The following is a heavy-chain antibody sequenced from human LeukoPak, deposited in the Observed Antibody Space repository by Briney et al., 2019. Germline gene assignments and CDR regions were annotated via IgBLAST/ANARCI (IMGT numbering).Heavy chain of an antibody. CDR3: ARGARTHDY. CDR1: GFTFSSYW. J-gene: IGHJ4*02. D-gene: IGHD6-6*01. CDR2: IKQDGSEK. Sequence: PGGSLRLSCAASGFTFSSYWMGWVRQAPGKGLEWVANIKQDGSEKYYVDSVKGRFTTSRDNAKNSLYLQMSSLRAEDTAVYYCARGARTHDYWGQGTLVTVSS. V-gene: IGHV3-7*01.